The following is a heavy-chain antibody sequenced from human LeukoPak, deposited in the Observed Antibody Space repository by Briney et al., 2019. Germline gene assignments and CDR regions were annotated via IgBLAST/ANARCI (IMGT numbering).Heavy chain of an antibody. CDR1: GFTFDDYG. CDR3: ARDSRRYYHDSSGYSSY. CDR2: INWNGGST. Sequence: GGSLRLSCAASGFTFDDYGMSWVRQAPGKGLEWVFGINWNGGSTGYADSVKGRFTISRDNAKNSLYLQMNSLRAEDTALYYCARDSRRYYHDSSGYSSYWGQGTLVTVSS. V-gene: IGHV3-20*04. J-gene: IGHJ4*02. D-gene: IGHD3-22*01.